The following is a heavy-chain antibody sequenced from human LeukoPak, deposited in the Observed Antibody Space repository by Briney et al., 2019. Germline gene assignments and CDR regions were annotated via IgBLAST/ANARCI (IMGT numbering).Heavy chain of an antibody. CDR3: ARGYSSGWYENYYFDY. D-gene: IGHD6-19*01. Sequence: GGSLRLSCAASGFTFSSYSMNWVRQAPGKGLEWVSSISSSSSYIYYADSVKGRFTISRDNAKNSLYLQMNSLRAEDTAVCYCARGYSSGWYENYYFDYWGQGTLVTVSS. CDR2: ISSSSSYI. CDR1: GFTFSSYS. J-gene: IGHJ4*02. V-gene: IGHV3-21*01.